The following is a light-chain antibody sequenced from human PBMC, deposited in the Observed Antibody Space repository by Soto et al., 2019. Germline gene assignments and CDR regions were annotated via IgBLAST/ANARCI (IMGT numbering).Light chain of an antibody. J-gene: IGKJ1*01. CDR3: QHYGGMWT. Sequence: DIQMTQSPSTLPASVGDRVTITCRASQSITNRLAWYQQKPGKAPKVLIYGASNLESGVPSRFSGSGFGTQFILTISSLQPDDFATYWCQHYGGMWTFGQGTKVDIK. CDR1: QSITNR. CDR2: GAS. V-gene: IGKV1-5*01.